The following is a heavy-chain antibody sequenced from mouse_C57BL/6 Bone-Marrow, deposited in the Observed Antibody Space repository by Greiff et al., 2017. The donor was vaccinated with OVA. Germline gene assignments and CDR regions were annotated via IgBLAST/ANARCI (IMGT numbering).Heavy chain of an antibody. CDR1: GFNIKDYY. Sequence: VQLQQSGAELVRPGASVKLSCTASGFNIKDYYMHWVKQRPEQGLEWIGRIDPEDGATEYAPKFQGKATMTADTSSNTAYLQPSSLTSEDTAVYYGTTYLLWERYYAMDYWGQGTSVTVSS. V-gene: IGHV14-1*01. J-gene: IGHJ4*01. D-gene: IGHD2-1*01. CDR3: TTYLLWERYYAMDY. CDR2: IDPEDGAT.